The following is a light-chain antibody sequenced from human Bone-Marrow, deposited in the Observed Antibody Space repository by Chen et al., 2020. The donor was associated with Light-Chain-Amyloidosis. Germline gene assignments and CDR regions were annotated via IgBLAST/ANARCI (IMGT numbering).Light chain of an antibody. CDR2: WVS. J-gene: IGKJ5*01. Sequence: DIVMTQSPLSLSFTPGAPASISCRSSQSLLHSNGYIYLDWYLQKPGQSPQVLFYWVSNRASGVPDRFSGSGSGTDFTLRISRVEAEDVGVYYCMQALQTPPAFGQGTRLEIK. V-gene: IGKV2-28*01. CDR1: QSLLHSNGYIY. CDR3: MQALQTPPA.